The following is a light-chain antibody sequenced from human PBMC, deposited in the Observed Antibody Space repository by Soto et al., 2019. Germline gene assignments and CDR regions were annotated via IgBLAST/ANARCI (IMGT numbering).Light chain of an antibody. J-gene: IGKJ1*01. CDR1: QAIRTA. Sequence: AIQLTQSPSSLYASVGDRVTITCRAGQAIRTALGWYQQKPGKVPKLLIYAASILQSGVPSRFSGSGSGTDFTLTISSLQPEDFATYYCLLDFRYFWAFGQGTKVDIK. CDR3: LLDFRYFWA. V-gene: IGKV1-6*01. CDR2: AAS.